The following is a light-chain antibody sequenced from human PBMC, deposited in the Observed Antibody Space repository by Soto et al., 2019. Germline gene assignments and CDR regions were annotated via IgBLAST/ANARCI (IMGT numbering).Light chain of an antibody. Sequence: EIVLTQSPATLSLSPGERATLSCRASQNIGSNLAWYQQKPGQAPRLLIYDASNRATGIPARFSGSGSGTDFTLTISSLEPEDFAVYYCQQRSNWPITFGQGTRLEIK. CDR3: QQRSNWPIT. V-gene: IGKV3-11*01. CDR1: QNIGSN. CDR2: DAS. J-gene: IGKJ5*01.